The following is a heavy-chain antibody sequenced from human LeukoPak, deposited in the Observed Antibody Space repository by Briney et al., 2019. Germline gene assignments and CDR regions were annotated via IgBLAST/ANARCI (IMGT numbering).Heavy chain of an antibody. J-gene: IGHJ6*03. CDR3: ARDPSAAAGMVGYHYYYYMDV. D-gene: IGHD6-13*01. Sequence: GGSLRLSCAASGFTFSSYAMHWVRQAPGKGLEWVAVISYDGSNKYYADSVKGRFTISRDNSKNTLYLQMNSLRAEDTAVYYCARDPSAAAGMVGYHYYYYMDVWGKGTTVTVSS. CDR2: ISYDGSNK. CDR1: GFTFSSYA. V-gene: IGHV3-30*01.